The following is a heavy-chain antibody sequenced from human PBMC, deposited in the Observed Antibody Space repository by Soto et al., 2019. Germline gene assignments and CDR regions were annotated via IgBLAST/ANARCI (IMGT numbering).Heavy chain of an antibody. CDR1: GGSISSGGYY. D-gene: IGHD3-22*01. Sequence: QVQLQESGPGLVKPSQTLSLTCTVSGGSISSGGYYWSWIRQHPGKGLEWIGYIYYSGSTYYNPSLKSRVTISVDTSKTQFSLQLSSVTAADTAVYYCARDLARRGYYDSSGYSVWGQGTLVTVSS. CDR3: ARDLARRGYYDSSGYSV. V-gene: IGHV4-31*03. J-gene: IGHJ4*02. CDR2: IYYSGST.